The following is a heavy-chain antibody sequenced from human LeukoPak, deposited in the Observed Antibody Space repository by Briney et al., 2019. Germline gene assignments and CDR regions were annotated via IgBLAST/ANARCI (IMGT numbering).Heavy chain of an antibody. CDR3: ARMFGSYYEGSFDY. Sequence: MTSETLSLTCTVSGGSIRSSSYYWGWIRQPPGKGLEWIGSIYYSGSTYYNPSLKSRVTISVDTSKNQFSLKLSSVTAADTAVYYCARMFGSYYEGSFDYWGQGTLVTVSS. D-gene: IGHD1-26*01. V-gene: IGHV4-39*01. CDR1: GGSIRSSSYY. CDR2: IYYSGST. J-gene: IGHJ4*02.